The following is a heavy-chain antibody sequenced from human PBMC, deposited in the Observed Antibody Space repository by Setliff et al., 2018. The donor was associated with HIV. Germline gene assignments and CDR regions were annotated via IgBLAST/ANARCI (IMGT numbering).Heavy chain of an antibody. CDR3: ARGSFFGGGADY. V-gene: IGHV1-2*02. J-gene: IGHJ4*02. CDR1: GYTLTEVS. CDR2: INPNSGGT. Sequence: ASVKVSCKISGYTLTEVSMHWVRQAPGQGLEWMGWINPNSGGTNYAQKFQGRVTMTRDTSISTAYMELSRLRSDDTAVYYCARGSFFGGGADYWGQGTPVTVSS. D-gene: IGHD1-26*01.